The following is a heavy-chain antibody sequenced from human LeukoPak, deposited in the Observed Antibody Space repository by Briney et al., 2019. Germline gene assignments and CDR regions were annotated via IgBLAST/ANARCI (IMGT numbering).Heavy chain of an antibody. CDR2: INHSGST. Sequence: SETLSLTCAVYGGSFSGYCWSWIRQPPGKGLEWIGEINHSGSTNYNPSLKSRVTISVDTSKNQFSLKLSSVTAADTAVYYCARERIFSYWGQGTLVTVSS. CDR1: GGSFSGYC. J-gene: IGHJ4*02. D-gene: IGHD3-3*02. CDR3: ARERIFSY. V-gene: IGHV4-34*01.